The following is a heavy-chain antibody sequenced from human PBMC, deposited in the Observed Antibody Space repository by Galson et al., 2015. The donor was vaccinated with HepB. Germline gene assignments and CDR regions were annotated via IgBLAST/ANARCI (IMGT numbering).Heavy chain of an antibody. Sequence: LRLSCAASGFTFPSFAMSWVRQAPGKGLEWVSAISGSGGITYYADSVKGRFTISRDNSKTMLYLQMDSLRAEDMAVYYCAKPPHRGSFGGSWNWFDSWGQGTLVTVSS. V-gene: IGHV3-23*01. CDR1: GFTFPSFA. J-gene: IGHJ5*01. D-gene: IGHD3-16*01. CDR3: AKPPHRGSFGGSWNWFDS. CDR2: ISGSGGIT.